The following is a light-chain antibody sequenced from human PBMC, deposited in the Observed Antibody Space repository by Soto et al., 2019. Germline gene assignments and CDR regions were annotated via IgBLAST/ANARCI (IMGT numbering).Light chain of an antibody. CDR1: QSVSSCY. J-gene: IGKJ1*01. CDR3: QQYDKWPRT. V-gene: IGKV3-20*01. Sequence: EIVLTQSPGTLSLSPGERATLSCRASQSVSSCYLAWYQQKPGQAPRLLIYGASSRTTGTPDRFSGSGSGAEFTLTISSLQSDDLAVYYCQQYDKWPRTFGQGTKV. CDR2: GAS.